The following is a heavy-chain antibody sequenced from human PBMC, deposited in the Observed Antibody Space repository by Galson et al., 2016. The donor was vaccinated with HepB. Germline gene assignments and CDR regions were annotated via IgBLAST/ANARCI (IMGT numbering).Heavy chain of an antibody. D-gene: IGHD3-22*01. CDR3: ARDYTVVVTDDWYFDL. J-gene: IGHJ2*01. CDR1: GGSISSTSYY. CDR2: IYYSGNT. Sequence: SETLSLTCTVSGGSISSTSYYWGWIRQPPGKGLEWIGNIYYSGNTYYNPSLKSRATISIDTSNKQFSLKLSSVTAADTAMYYCARDYTVVVTDDWYFDLWGRGTLVTVSS. V-gene: IGHV4-39*07.